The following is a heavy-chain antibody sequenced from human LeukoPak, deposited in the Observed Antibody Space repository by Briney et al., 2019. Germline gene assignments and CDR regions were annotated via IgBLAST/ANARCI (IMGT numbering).Heavy chain of an antibody. CDR3: AKKVVVGATSPYSDFQD. J-gene: IGHJ1*01. Sequence: GGSLRLSCVASGFTFSSYAMSWVRQAPGKGLEWVSSISNSGGRTFYTDSEKGRFTISRDNSKITLYLQMNSLRAEDTAVYYCAKKVVVGATSPYSDFQDWGQGTLVTVSS. V-gene: IGHV3-23*01. D-gene: IGHD1-26*01. CDR1: GFTFSSYA. CDR2: ISNSGGRT.